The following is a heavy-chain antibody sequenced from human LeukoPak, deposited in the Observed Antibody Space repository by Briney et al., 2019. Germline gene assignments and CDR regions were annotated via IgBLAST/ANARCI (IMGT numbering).Heavy chain of an antibody. V-gene: IGHV3-7*03. J-gene: IGHJ4*02. D-gene: IGHD4-17*01. CDR2: IKSDGSEK. CDR3: ARDPSYGALDF. Sequence: GGSLRLSCAVSGFTFSSSWMTWVRLAPGKGLEWVANIKSDGSEKYYVDSVKGRFTISRDNAKNSLYLQMNSLRAEDTAVYYCARDPSYGALDFWGQGTQVTVSS. CDR1: GFTFSSSW.